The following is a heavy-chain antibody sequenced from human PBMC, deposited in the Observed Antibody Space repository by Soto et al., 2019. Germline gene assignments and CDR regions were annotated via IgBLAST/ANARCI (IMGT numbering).Heavy chain of an antibody. V-gene: IGHV3-30*18. Sequence: PGGSLRLSCAASGFTFSSFGMHWVRQAPGKGLEWVAFISYDGTKTYYADSVKGRFTISRDNSKNTLYLQMNSLRAEDTAVYYCAKDSAFHWSTSSGMDVWGQGPTVTVSS. CDR2: ISYDGTKT. CDR3: AKDSAFHWSTSSGMDV. J-gene: IGHJ6*02. D-gene: IGHD2-2*01. CDR1: GFTFSSFG.